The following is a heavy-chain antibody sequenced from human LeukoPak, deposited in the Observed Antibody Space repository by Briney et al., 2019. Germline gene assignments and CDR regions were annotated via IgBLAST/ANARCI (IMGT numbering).Heavy chain of an antibody. D-gene: IGHD1-7*01. V-gene: IGHV4-34*01. Sequence: SETLSLTCAVSGGSFSGYYWSWIRQPPGKGLEWIGEINHSGGTNYNPSLKSRVTISVATSKNQFSLKLSSVTAADTAVYYCARARKSSQTTVFDYWGQGTLVTVSS. CDR2: INHSGGT. CDR1: GGSFSGYY. CDR3: ARARKSSQTTVFDY. J-gene: IGHJ4*02.